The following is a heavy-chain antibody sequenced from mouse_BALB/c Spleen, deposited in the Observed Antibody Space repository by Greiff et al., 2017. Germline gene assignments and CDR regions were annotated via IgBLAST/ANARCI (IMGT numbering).Heavy chain of an antibody. J-gene: IGHJ2*01. CDR2: IWAGGST. CDR1: GFSLTSYG. Sequence: QVQLKESGPGLVAPSQSLSITCTVSGFSLTSYGVHWVRQPPGKGLEWLGVIWAGGSTNYNSALMSRLSISKDNSKSQVFLKMNSLQTDDTAMYYCARSYYRYDGYYFDYWGQGTTLTVSS. V-gene: IGHV2-9*02. CDR3: ARSYYRYDGYYFDY. D-gene: IGHD2-14*01.